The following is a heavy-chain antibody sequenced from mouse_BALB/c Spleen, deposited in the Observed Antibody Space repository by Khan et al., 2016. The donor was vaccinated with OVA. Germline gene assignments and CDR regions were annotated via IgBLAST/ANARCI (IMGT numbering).Heavy chain of an antibody. V-gene: IGHV3-2*02. D-gene: IGHD1-1*01. CDR3: ARGNSYGYYFDY. Sequence: EVQLQESGPGLVKPSQSLSLTCTVTGYSITSGYAWNWIRQFPGNKLEWMGYISYSGVTSYTPSLKSRISITRDTSKNQFFLQLNSVTTEDTATYYGARGNSYGYYFDYWGQGTTLTVSS. CDR2: ISYSGVT. J-gene: IGHJ2*01. CDR1: GYSITSGYA.